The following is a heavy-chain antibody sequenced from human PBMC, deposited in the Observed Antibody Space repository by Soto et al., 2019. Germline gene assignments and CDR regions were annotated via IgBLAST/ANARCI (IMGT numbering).Heavy chain of an antibody. J-gene: IGHJ3*02. CDR1: GCTFDDDA. V-gene: IGHV3-9*01. D-gene: IGHD3-3*01. Sequence: EVQLVESWGVLVQPGRSLRLSCAASGCTFDDDAMHWVRQAPGKGLEWVSGISLNSGSIGYADSLKGRFTISRDNAKNYLYLQMNSLRAEDTALYYCAKDKYYDFWSGYHDAFDIWGQGTMVTVSS. CDR2: ISLNSGSI. CDR3: AKDKYYDFWSGYHDAFDI.